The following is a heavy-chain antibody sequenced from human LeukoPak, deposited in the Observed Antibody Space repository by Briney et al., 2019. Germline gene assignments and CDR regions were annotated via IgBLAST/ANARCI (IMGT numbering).Heavy chain of an antibody. CDR1: GFTFISYA. CDR2: INAGGGTI. CDR3: ANLGNWNDVRDY. Sequence: GGSLRLSCAASGFTFISYAMTWVRQAPGKGLEWVSAINAGGGTILYADSVKGRFTISRDNSKNTLYLQMNSLRAEDTAVYYCANLGNWNDVRDYWGQGTLVTVSS. J-gene: IGHJ4*02. V-gene: IGHV3-23*01. D-gene: IGHD1-20*01.